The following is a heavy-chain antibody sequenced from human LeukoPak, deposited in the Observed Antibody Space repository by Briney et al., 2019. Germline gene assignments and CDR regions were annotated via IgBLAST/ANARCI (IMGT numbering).Heavy chain of an antibody. D-gene: IGHD4-17*01. CDR1: GFIFSSYW. CDR3: ARGTVTAFDY. V-gene: IGHV3-7*01. Sequence: GGSLRLSCAAAGFIFSSYWMSWVRQAPGKGREWVANIKQDGSEKYYVDSVRGRFTISRDNAKNSLYLQMNSLNAEDTAVYYCARGTVTAFDYWGQGTLVTVSS. J-gene: IGHJ4*02. CDR2: IKQDGSEK.